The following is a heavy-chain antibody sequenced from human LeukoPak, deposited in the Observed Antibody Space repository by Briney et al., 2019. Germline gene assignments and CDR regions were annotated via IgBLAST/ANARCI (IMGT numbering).Heavy chain of an antibody. D-gene: IGHD3-10*01. CDR3: ARSRPSRGGVHPNPRWFDP. V-gene: IGHV1-8*01. CDR2: MNPNSGNT. CDR1: GYTFTSYD. J-gene: IGHJ5*02. Sequence: ASVKVSCKASGYTFTSYDINWVRQATGQGLEWMGWMNPNSGNTGYAQKFQGRVTMTRNTSISTAYMELSSVRSEDTAVYYCARSRPSRGGVHPNPRWFDPWGQGTLVTVSS.